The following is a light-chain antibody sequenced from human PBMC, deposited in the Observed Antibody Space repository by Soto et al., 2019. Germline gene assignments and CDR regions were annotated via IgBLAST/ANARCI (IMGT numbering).Light chain of an antibody. CDR2: GAS. CDR3: QQYNNRPQA. Sequence: IAMTQSPATLSVSPGERATLSCRASQSVSSNLAWYQHKPGQAPRLLIYGASTRATGIPARFSGSGSGTEFTLTISSLQSEDFAVYYCQQYNNRPQAFGQGTKLEIK. V-gene: IGKV3-15*01. J-gene: IGKJ2*01. CDR1: QSVSSN.